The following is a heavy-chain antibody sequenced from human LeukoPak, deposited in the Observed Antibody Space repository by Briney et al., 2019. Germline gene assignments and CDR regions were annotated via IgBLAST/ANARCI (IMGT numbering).Heavy chain of an antibody. CDR1: GFTFSSYS. CDR3: ARSTLRQNDAFDI. CDR2: ISERSSYI. Sequence: PGGSLRLSCAASGFTFSSYSVNWVRQAPGKGLEWVSSISERSSYIYYADSMKGRFTISRDNAKNSLYLQMNSLRAEDTAVYYCARSTLRQNDAFDIWGQGTVLTVSS. V-gene: IGHV3-21*01. J-gene: IGHJ3*02.